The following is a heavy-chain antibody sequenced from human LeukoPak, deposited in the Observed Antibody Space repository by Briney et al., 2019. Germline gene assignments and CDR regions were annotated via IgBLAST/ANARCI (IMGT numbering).Heavy chain of an antibody. CDR2: IKQDGSEK. Sequence: GGSLRLSCATSGFTFSSYWMSWVRQAPGKGLEWVANIKQDGSEKNYVDSVKGRFTISRDNAKNSLYLQMNSLGAEDTAVYYCYCAVEDYWGQGTLVTVSS. CDR1: GFTFSSYW. CDR3: YCAVEDY. V-gene: IGHV3-7*01. D-gene: IGHD2-15*01. J-gene: IGHJ4*02.